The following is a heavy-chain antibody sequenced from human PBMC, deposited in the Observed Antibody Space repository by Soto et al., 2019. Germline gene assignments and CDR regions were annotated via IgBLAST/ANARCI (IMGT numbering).Heavy chain of an antibody. CDR1: GGSISSGDYY. D-gene: IGHD4-17*01. Sequence: SETLSLTCTVSGGSISSGDYYWSWIRQPPGKGLEWIGYIYYSGSTYYNPSLKSRVTISVDTSKNQFSLKLSSVTAADTAVYYCAGTPTTVTTFDYWGQGTLVTVSS. CDR3: AGTPTTVTTFDY. J-gene: IGHJ4*02. CDR2: IYYSGST. V-gene: IGHV4-30-4*01.